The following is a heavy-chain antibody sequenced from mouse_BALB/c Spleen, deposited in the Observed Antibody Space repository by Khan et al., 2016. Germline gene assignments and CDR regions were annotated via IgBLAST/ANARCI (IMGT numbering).Heavy chain of an antibody. CDR3: ASSRYAYDVGFAY. J-gene: IGHJ3*01. CDR2: IDPANGNT. CDR1: GFNIKDTY. Sequence: VQLQQSGAELVKPGASVKLSCTASGFNIKDTYMHWVKQRPEKGLVWIGRIDPANGNTKYDPKFQGKATITADTSSNPAYLQLSSLKPENTAVSYCASSRYAYDVGFAYWGQGTLVTVTA. D-gene: IGHD2-2*01. V-gene: IGHV14-3*02.